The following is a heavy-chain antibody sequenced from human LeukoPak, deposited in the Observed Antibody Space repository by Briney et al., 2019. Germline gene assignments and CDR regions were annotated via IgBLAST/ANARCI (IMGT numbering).Heavy chain of an antibody. V-gene: IGHV4-4*07. CDR2: FYASGTT. Sequence: SETLSLTCTVSGGSIVSHYWNWIRQPAGRGLEWIGRFYASGTTNTSPSLKSRVTMSVDTSKNQFSLKQSSVTAADTAVYYCAKDSSTWGNLAGHFDSWGQGTLVTVSS. CDR3: AKDSSTWGNLAGHFDS. J-gene: IGHJ4*02. D-gene: IGHD6-13*01. CDR1: GGSIVSHY.